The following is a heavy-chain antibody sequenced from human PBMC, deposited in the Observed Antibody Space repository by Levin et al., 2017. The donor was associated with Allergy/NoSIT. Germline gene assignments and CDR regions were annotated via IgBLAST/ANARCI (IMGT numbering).Heavy chain of an antibody. Sequence: SETLSLTCIVSGASISSYHWSWIRQPPGKGLEWIGYIYYSGSTNYNPSLKSRVTMSLDTSRNQLCLKLDAVTAGDTAVDQGARDRVVASSGTYYYSGMAGWGQGTTVTV. CDR2: IYYSGST. CDR3: ARDRVVASSGTYYYSGMAG. D-gene: IGHD2-15*01. CDR1: GASISSYH. J-gene: IGHJ6*02. V-gene: IGHV4-59*01.